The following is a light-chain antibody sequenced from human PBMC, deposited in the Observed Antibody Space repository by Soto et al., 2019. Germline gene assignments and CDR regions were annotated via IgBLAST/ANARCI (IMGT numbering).Light chain of an antibody. J-gene: IGLJ2*01. CDR2: SND. Sequence: QSVLTQPPSASGTPGQGVTFSCSGSSSNIGTNTVNWYKQLPGTAPKLLIYSNDLRPSGVPDRFSGSKSGTSASLAISGLQSEDEADYYCEAWDDSRYGAVFGGGTQLTVL. V-gene: IGLV1-44*01. CDR3: EAWDDSRYGAV. CDR1: SSNIGTNT.